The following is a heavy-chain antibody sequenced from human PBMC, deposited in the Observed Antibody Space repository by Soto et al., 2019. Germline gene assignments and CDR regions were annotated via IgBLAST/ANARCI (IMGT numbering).Heavy chain of an antibody. J-gene: IGHJ6*02. CDR3: ARGGFASMITFGGGGMDV. CDR2: ISYDGSNK. Sequence: QVQLVEAGGGVVQPGRSLRLSCAASGFTFSSYAMHWVRQAPGKGLEWVAVISYDGSNKYYADSVKGRFTISRDNSKNSLYLKMNSRRDVVTVVYYCARGGFASMITFGGGGMDVWGQGTTVTVSS. CDR1: GFTFSSYA. V-gene: IGHV3-30-3*01. D-gene: IGHD3-16*01.